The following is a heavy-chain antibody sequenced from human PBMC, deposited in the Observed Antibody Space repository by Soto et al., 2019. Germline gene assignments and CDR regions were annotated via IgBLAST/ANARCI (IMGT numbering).Heavy chain of an antibody. V-gene: IGHV3-23*01. CDR2: ISGSGGST. D-gene: IGHD2-15*01. Sequence: EVQLLESGGGLVQPGGSLRLSCAASGFTFSSYAMSWVRQAPGKGLEWVSAISGSGGSTYYADSVKGRFTISRDNSKNTLYLQMNSLRAEDTAVYYCAKEEVGGYCSGGSCYSEAFDIWGQGTMVTVSS. CDR3: AKEEVGGYCSGGSCYSEAFDI. J-gene: IGHJ3*02. CDR1: GFTFSSYA.